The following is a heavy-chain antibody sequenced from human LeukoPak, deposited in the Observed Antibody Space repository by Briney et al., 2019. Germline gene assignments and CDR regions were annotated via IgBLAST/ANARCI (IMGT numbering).Heavy chain of an antibody. V-gene: IGHV3-23*01. CDR1: GFTFSSYA. D-gene: IGHD4-23*01. J-gene: IGHJ4*02. CDR2: ISGSGGST. CDR3: ARDRGYSTFDY. Sequence: GGSLRLSCAASGFTFSSYAMSWVRQAPGKGLEWVSAISGSGGSTYYADSVKGRFTISRGNSKNTLYLQMNSLRAEDTAVYYCARDRGYSTFDYWGQGTLVTVSS.